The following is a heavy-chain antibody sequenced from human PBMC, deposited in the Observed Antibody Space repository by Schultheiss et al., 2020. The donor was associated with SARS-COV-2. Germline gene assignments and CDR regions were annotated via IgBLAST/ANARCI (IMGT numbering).Heavy chain of an antibody. CDR1: GYTFTSYG. CDR2: MNPNSGNT. D-gene: IGHD4-17*01. Sequence: ASVKVSCKASGYTFTSYGISWVRQAPGQGLEWMGWMNPNSGNTGYAQKFQGRVTMTRNTSISTAYMELSSLRSEDTAVYYCTRDNYGDYGADYWGQGTLVTVSS. CDR3: TRDNYGDYGADY. J-gene: IGHJ4*02. V-gene: IGHV1-8*02.